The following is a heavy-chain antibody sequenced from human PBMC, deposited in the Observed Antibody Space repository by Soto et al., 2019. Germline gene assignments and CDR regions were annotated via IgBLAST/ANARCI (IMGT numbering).Heavy chain of an antibody. D-gene: IGHD6-13*01. CDR3: ARDSPGSRYSSSWYGSNYYYGMDV. CDR1: GFTFSTYW. Sequence: PGGSLRLSCVASGFTFSTYWMDWVRQAPGKGLEWVANINQDGTEKHYVDSVKGRFTISRDNAKNSLYLQMSSLTAEDSALYYCARDSPGSRYSSSWYGSNYYYGMDVWGQGTTVTVSS. J-gene: IGHJ6*02. V-gene: IGHV3-7*01. CDR2: INQDGTEK.